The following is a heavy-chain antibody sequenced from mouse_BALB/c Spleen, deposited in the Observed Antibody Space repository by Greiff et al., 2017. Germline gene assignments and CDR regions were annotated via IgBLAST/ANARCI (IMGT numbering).Heavy chain of an antibody. J-gene: IGHJ2*01. D-gene: IGHD1-2*01. CDR3: ANDGLDY. CDR2: INPYNDGT. Sequence: EVQVVESGPELVKPGASVKMSCKASGYTFTSYVMHWVKQKPGQGLEWIGYINPYNDGTKYNEKFKGKATLTSDKSSSTAYMELSSLTSEDSAVYYCANDGLDYWGQGTTLTVSS. CDR1: GYTFTSYV. V-gene: IGHV1-14*01.